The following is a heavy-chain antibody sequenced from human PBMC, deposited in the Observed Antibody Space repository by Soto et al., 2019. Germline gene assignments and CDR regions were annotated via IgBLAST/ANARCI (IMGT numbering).Heavy chain of an antibody. CDR2: IYFNGNT. D-gene: IGHD3-16*01. Sequence: XETLSLTCTVSASSFSKYYWTWIRQPPGKGLEWIGYIYFNGNTKYNPSLEGRLTISIDTSKKEFSLKLTSVTAADAAVYYCASVTFGGIVLAHWGQGTLVTV. CDR1: ASSFSKYY. CDR3: ASVTFGGIVLAH. J-gene: IGHJ4*02. V-gene: IGHV4-59*01.